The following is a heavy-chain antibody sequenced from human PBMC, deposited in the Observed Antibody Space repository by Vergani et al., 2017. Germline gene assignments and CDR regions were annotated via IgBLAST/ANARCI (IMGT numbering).Heavy chain of an antibody. D-gene: IGHD2-2*01. CDR2: ISGSGGST. CDR1: GFTFSSYA. CDR3: ARDIVVVPADSKFDP. Sequence: EVQLLESGGGLVQPGGSLRLSCAASGFTFSSYAMSWVRQAPGKGLEWVSAISGSGGSTYYADSVKGRFTIARDNSKNTLYLQMNSLRAEDTAVYYCARDIVVVPADSKFDPWGQGTLVTVSS. V-gene: IGHV3-23*01. J-gene: IGHJ5*02.